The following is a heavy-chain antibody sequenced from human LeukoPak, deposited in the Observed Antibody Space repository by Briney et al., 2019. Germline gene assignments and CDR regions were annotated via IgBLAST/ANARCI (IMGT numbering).Heavy chain of an antibody. D-gene: IGHD3-9*01. CDR1: GGAISSSSYY. CDR2: IYYSGST. Sequence: ASETLSLTCTVSGGAISSSSYYWGWIRQPPGKGLEWIGSIYYSGSTYYNPVLKSRVTISVDTYKNQFYLKLSSVTAADTAVYYCARLKSSGRLRYFDWPFDYWGQGTLVTVSS. J-gene: IGHJ4*02. V-gene: IGHV4-39*01. CDR3: ARLKSSGRLRYFDWPFDY.